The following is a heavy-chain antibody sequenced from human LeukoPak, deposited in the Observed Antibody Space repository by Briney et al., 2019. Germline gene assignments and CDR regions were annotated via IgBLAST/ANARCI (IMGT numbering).Heavy chain of an antibody. J-gene: IGHJ4*02. Sequence: GGSLRLSCAASGFTFDDYAMHWVCQAPGKGLEWVSLISGDGGSTYYADSVKGRFTISRDNSKNSLYLQMNSLRTEDTALYYCAKTGTYYDSSGYYYLDYFDYWGQGTLVTVSS. CDR3: AKTGTYYDSSGYYYLDYFDY. CDR2: ISGDGGST. V-gene: IGHV3-43*02. CDR1: GFTFDDYA. D-gene: IGHD3-22*01.